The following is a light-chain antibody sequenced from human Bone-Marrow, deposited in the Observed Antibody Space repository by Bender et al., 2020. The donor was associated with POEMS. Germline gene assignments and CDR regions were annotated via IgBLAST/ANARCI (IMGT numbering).Light chain of an antibody. J-gene: IGLJ1*01. CDR2: DVT. CDR1: SSDVRDYNY. CDR3: SSYTSSSTYV. V-gene: IGLV2-14*01. Sequence: QSALTQPASVSASPGQSISISCTGTSSDVRDYNYVSWYQQHPGKAPKLIIYDVTYRPSGVSNRFSGSKSGNTASLTISGLQAEDEADYYCSSYTSSSTYVFGTGSKVTVL.